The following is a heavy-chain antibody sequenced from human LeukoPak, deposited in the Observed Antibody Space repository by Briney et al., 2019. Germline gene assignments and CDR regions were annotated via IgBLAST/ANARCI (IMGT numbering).Heavy chain of an antibody. J-gene: IGHJ5*02. D-gene: IGHD2-2*01. CDR3: ARLQYCSGTSCYWFDP. CDR2: IYHTGST. Sequence: IYHTGSTYYNPSLKSRVTISVDTSKNQFSLRLSSVTAADTAVYYCARLQYCSGTSCYWFDPWGQGTLVTVSS. V-gene: IGHV4-30-2*01.